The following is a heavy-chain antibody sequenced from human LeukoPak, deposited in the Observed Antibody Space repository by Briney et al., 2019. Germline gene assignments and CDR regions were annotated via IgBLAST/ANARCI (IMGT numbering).Heavy chain of an antibody. CDR2: IYPGDSDT. CDR3: ARHNNWAFDY. Sequence: GESLKISCKGSGYNFASYWIGWVRQMPGKGLEWMGIIYPGDSDTRYSPSFQGRVTISADRSITTAYLQWNTLQASDTAIYYCARHNNWAFDYWDRGTLLTVSS. CDR1: GYNFASYW. D-gene: IGHD1-20*01. J-gene: IGHJ4*02. V-gene: IGHV5-51*01.